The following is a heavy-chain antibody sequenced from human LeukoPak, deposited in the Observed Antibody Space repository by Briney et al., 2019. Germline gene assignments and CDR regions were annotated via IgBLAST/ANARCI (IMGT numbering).Heavy chain of an antibody. J-gene: IGHJ1*01. CDR2: IWSDGSDK. V-gene: IGHV3-33*06. D-gene: IGHD3/OR15-3a*01. CDR1: GFTLCDYG. CDR3: AKDAQRDLDYSNSLQN. Sequence: GGSLRLSCAASGFTLCDYGMRWVRQSPGGGLEWVAVIWSDGSDKYYAKSVKGRFTISRYNSKNSLFLQMNSLRAEDTAVYYCAKDAQRDLDYSNSLQNWGQGILVTVSS.